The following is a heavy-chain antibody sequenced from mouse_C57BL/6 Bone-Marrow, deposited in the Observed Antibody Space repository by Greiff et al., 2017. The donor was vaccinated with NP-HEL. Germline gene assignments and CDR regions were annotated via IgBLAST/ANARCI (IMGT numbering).Heavy chain of an antibody. V-gene: IGHV3-6*01. CDR2: ISYDGRN. J-gene: IGHJ3*01. Sequence: EVQRVESGPGLVKPSQSLSLTCSVTGYSITSGYYWNWIRQFPGNKLEWMGYISYDGRNNYNPSLNNRISITRDTSKNQCFLKLNSVTTEDTATYYCARDKDGAWFAYWGQGTLVTVSA. CDR1: GYSITSGYY. CDR3: ARDKDGAWFAY. D-gene: IGHD2-3*01.